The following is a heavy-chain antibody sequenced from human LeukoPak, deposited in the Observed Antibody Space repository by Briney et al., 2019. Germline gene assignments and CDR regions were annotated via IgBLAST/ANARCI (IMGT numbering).Heavy chain of an antibody. CDR3: ARGRLLWFGELLSGFDP. Sequence: ASVKVSCKASGYTFTSYGISWVRQAPGQGLEWMGWISAYNGNTNYAQRLQGRVTMTTDTSTSTAYMELRSLRSDDTAVYYCARGRLLWFGELLSGFDPWGQGTLVTVSS. V-gene: IGHV1-18*01. D-gene: IGHD3-10*01. CDR2: ISAYNGNT. J-gene: IGHJ5*02. CDR1: GYTFTSYG.